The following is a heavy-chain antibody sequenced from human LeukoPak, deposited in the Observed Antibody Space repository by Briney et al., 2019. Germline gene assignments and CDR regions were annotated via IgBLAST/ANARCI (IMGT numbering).Heavy chain of an antibody. CDR1: GFNFITAA. Sequence: GGSLRLSCAASGFNFITAAMTWVRQAPGKGLEWVSLIGSSGGSTYYADSVKGRFTISRDNSNHTLTLQMNSLRVEDTAIYYCVKDIQLSTWGLGTMVTVSS. J-gene: IGHJ3*01. V-gene: IGHV3-23*01. CDR3: VKDIQLST. D-gene: IGHD5-24*01. CDR2: IGSSGGST.